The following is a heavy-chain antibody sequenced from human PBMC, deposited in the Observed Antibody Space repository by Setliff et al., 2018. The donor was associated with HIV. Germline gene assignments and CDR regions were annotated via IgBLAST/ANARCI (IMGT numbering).Heavy chain of an antibody. Sequence: GSLRLSCAASGFAFSSYHIHWVRQAPGKGLEWVAVISYDGSNKYYADSVKGRFTISRDNSKNTLYLQMNNLRVGDTAVYYCARDWGWGANIAYYCDYWGQGTLVTVSS. CDR2: ISYDGSNK. V-gene: IGHV3-30*03. CDR3: ARDWGWGANIAYYCDY. J-gene: IGHJ4*02. D-gene: IGHD1-26*01. CDR1: GFAFSSYH.